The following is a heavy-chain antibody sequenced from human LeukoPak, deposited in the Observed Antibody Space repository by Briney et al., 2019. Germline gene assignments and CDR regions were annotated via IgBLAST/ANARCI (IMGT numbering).Heavy chain of an antibody. Sequence: PSETLSLTCTVSGGSISSYYWSWIRQPPGKGLEWIGYIYYSGSTNYNPSLKSRVTISVDTSKNQFSLKLSSVTAADTAVYYCAWRDGYYYVDAFDIWGQGTMVTVSS. V-gene: IGHV4-59*01. CDR2: IYYSGST. CDR1: GGSISSYY. CDR3: AWRDGYYYVDAFDI. J-gene: IGHJ3*02. D-gene: IGHD3-22*01.